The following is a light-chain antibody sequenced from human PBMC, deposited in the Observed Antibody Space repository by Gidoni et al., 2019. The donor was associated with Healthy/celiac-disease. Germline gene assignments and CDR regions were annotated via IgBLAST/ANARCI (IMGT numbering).Light chain of an antibody. CDR3: QQSYSTPQFT. J-gene: IGKJ3*01. Sequence: DIQMTQSPSSLSASVGDRVTITCRASQSISSYLNWYQQKPGKAPKLLIYAASSLQSGVPSRFSGSGSGTDFTLTISSLQPEEFATYYCQQSYSTPQFTFXPXTKVDIK. CDR1: QSISSY. CDR2: AAS. V-gene: IGKV1-39*01.